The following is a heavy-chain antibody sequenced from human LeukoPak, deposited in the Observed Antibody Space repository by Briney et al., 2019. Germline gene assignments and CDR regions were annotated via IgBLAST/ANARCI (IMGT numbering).Heavy chain of an antibody. CDR1: GGSFSGYY. CDR3: ARSSGWYPAAAIDY. D-gene: IGHD6-19*01. J-gene: IGHJ4*02. V-gene: IGHV4-34*01. CDR2: INHSGST. Sequence: SETLSLTCAVYGGSFSGYYWSWIRQPPGKGLEWIGDINHSGSTNYSPSLKSRVTISVDTSKNQFSLKLSSVTAADTAVYYCARSSGWYPAAAIDYWGQGTLVTVSS.